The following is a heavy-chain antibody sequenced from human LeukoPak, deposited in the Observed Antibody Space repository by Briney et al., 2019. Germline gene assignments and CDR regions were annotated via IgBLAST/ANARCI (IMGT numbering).Heavy chain of an antibody. Sequence: GGSLRLSCAASGFTFSSYWMHWVRQAPGKGLVWVSRINSDGSSTSYADSVKGRFTISRDNAKNTLYLQMNSLRAEDTAVYYCARVKSSGYGEYYFDYWGQGTLVTVSS. D-gene: IGHD5-12*01. CDR3: ARVKSSGYGEYYFDY. CDR1: GFTFSSYW. J-gene: IGHJ4*02. CDR2: INSDGSST. V-gene: IGHV3-74*01.